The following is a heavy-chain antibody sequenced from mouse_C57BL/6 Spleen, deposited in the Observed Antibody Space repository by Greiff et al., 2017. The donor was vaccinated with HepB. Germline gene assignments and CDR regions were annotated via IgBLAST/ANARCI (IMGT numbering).Heavy chain of an antibody. CDR2: IDPSDSYT. CDR1: GYTFTSYW. CDR3: ARRAAQALFDY. V-gene: IGHV1-59*01. D-gene: IGHD3-2*02. Sequence: VQLQQPGAELVRPGTSVKLSCKASGYTFTSYWMHWVKQRPGQGLEWIGVIDPSDSYTNYNQKFKGKATLTVDTSSSTAYMQLSSLTSEDSAVYYCARRAAQALFDYWGQGTTLTVSS. J-gene: IGHJ2*01.